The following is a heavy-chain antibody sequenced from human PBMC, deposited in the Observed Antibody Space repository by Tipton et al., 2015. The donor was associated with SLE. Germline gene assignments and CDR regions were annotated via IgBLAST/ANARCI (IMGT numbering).Heavy chain of an antibody. D-gene: IGHD6-13*01. CDR1: GGSFSGYY. CDR3: ARLSSSWYKAFDP. Sequence: TLSLTCAVYGGSFSGYYWSWIRQHPGKGLEWIGYIYSSRSTYYNPSLKSRVTISVDTSKNPLSLKVSPVTAADTAVYYCARLSSSWYKAFDPWGQGTLVTVSS. V-gene: IGHV4-34*01. CDR2: IYSSRST. J-gene: IGHJ5*02.